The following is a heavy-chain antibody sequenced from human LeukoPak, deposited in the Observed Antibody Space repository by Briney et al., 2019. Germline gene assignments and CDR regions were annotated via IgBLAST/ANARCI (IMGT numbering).Heavy chain of an antibody. CDR2: TYFRSKWYN. CDR3: ARGGIVATAPSDY. D-gene: IGHD5-12*01. V-gene: IGHV6-1*01. CDR1: GDSVSSISAA. J-gene: IGHJ4*02. Sequence: SQTLSLTCAISGDSVSSISAAWDWIRQSPSRGLEWLGRTYFRSKWYNDYALSVKSRIIFKQDTSKSQYSLQLNFVTPEDTAVYYCARGGIVATAPSDYWGQGTVVTVSS.